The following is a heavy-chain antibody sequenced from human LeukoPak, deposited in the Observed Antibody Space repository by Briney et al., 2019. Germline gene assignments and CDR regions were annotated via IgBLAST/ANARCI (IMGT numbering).Heavy chain of an antibody. D-gene: IGHD3-9*01. J-gene: IGHJ4*02. CDR2: ISFDGSNK. Sequence: PGRSLRLSCVVSGFTLSSYAMHWVRQAPGKGLEWVAVISFDGSNKHYADSVKGRFTISRDNSKNTLYLQMNSLRVEDTAVYYCARAPLLYFDWCYFDYWGQGTLVTVSS. CDR3: ARAPLLYFDWCYFDY. CDR1: GFTLSSYA. V-gene: IGHV3-30*14.